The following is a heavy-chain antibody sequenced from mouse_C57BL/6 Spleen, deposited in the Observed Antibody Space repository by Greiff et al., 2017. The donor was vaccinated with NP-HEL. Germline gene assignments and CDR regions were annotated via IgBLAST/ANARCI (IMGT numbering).Heavy chain of an antibody. CDR3: ARDYYGSSSWYFDV. J-gene: IGHJ1*03. CDR2: IDPSDSYT. V-gene: IGHV1-50*01. Sequence: VQLQQPGAELVKPGASVKLSCKASGYTFTSYWMQWVKQRPGQGLEWIGEIDPSDSYTNYNQKFKGKATLTVDTSSSTAYMQLSSLTSEDSAVYYCARDYYGSSSWYFDVWGTGTTVTVSS. D-gene: IGHD1-1*01. CDR1: GYTFTSYW.